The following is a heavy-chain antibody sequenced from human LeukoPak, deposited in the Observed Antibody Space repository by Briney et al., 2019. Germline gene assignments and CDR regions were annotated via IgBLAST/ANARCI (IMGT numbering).Heavy chain of an antibody. D-gene: IGHD6-19*01. V-gene: IGHV3-33*01. Sequence: GGPLSLSCAASEFTFSNYALHWVRQAPGKGLEWWPVKWYDRGDKYYADAVKGRFTISRDDSKNTLYLQIKSLRAEDTAVYYCARDKWGNGWTGSIDNWGQGTLVTVSA. CDR3: ARDKWGNGWTGSIDN. J-gene: IGHJ4*02. CDR1: EFTFSNYA. CDR2: KWYDRGDK.